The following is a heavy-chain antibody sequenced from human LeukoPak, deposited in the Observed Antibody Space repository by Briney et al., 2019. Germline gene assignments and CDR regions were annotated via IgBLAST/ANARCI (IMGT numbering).Heavy chain of an antibody. D-gene: IGHD1-26*01. V-gene: IGHV3-21*01. CDR3: ARVPWEPSDY. CDR2: ISSSSSYI. J-gene: IGHJ4*02. CDR1: GFTFTSYS. Sequence: GGSLRLSCAASGFTFTSYSMNSVRQAPGKGLEWVSSISSSSSYIYYADSVKGRVTIPRDNAKNSLYLQMNSLRAEDTAVYYCARVPWEPSDYWGQGTLVTVSS.